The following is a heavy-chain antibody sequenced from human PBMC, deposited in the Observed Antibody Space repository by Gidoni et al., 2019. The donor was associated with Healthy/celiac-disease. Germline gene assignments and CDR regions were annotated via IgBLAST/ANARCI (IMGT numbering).Heavy chain of an antibody. CDR1: GGSFRGYY. J-gene: IGHJ6*02. V-gene: IGHV4-34*01. D-gene: IGHD6-19*01. CDR2: INHSGST. CDR3: ARGQWLVHTPYYYYYYGMDV. Sequence: QVQLQQWGAGLLKPSETLSLTCPVYGGSFRGYYWSWIRQPPGKGLEWIGEINHSGSTNYNPSLKSRVTISVDTSKNQFSLKLSSVTAADTAVYYCARGQWLVHTPYYYYYYGMDVWGQGTTVTVSS.